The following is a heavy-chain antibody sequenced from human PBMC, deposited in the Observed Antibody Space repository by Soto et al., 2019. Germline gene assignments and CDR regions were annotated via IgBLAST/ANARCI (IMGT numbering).Heavy chain of an antibody. V-gene: IGHV1-69*13. CDR2: IIPIFGTA. Sequence: SVKVSCKASGGSFSSYAISWVRQAPGQGLEWMGGIIPIFGTADYAQKFQGRVTITADESTSTGNMELSSLRSEDTAVYYCASHYDSSGYYYRGLDYWGQGTLVTVSS. CDR1: GGSFSSYA. D-gene: IGHD3-22*01. J-gene: IGHJ4*02. CDR3: ASHYDSSGYYYRGLDY.